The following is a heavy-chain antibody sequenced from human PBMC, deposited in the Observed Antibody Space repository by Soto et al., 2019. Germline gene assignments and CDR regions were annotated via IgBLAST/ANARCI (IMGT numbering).Heavy chain of an antibody. CDR1: GFTFSSYW. J-gene: IGHJ3*02. V-gene: IGHV3-7*01. D-gene: IGHD6-19*01. Sequence: EVQLVESGGGLVQPGGSLRLSCAASGFTFSSYWMSWVRQAPGKGLEWVANIKQDGSEKYYVDSVKGRFTISRDNAKNSLYLQMNSLRAEDTAVYYCASPLASSGWYDAFDIWGQGTMVTVSS. CDR3: ASPLASSGWYDAFDI. CDR2: IKQDGSEK.